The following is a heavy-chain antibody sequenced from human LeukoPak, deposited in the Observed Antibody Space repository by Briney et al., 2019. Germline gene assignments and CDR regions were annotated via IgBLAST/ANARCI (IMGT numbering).Heavy chain of an antibody. CDR2: IYYSGST. J-gene: IGHJ3*02. D-gene: IGHD1-20*01. V-gene: IGHV4-59*08. Sequence: SDTLSLTCTVSGGSISSYYWSWLRLPPGKGLEWIGYIYYSGSTNHNPSLKSRVTISVDTSKNQFSLKLSSVTAADTAVYYCARRYRNWNDEDDAFDIWGQGTMVTVSS. CDR3: ARRYRNWNDEDDAFDI. CDR1: GGSISSYY.